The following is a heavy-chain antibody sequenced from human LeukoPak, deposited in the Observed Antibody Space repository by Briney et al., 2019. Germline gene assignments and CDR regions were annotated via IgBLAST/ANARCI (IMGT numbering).Heavy chain of an antibody. CDR1: GFTFSNYW. J-gene: IGHJ4*02. Sequence: GGSLRLSCAASGFTFSNYWMNWVRQAPGKGLEWVANIKQGGGETHNVDSVKGRFSISRDNAKNSLYLQINSLRAEDTAVYYCARGADGAFDYWGQGIVVTVSP. V-gene: IGHV3-7*01. D-gene: IGHD5-24*01. CDR3: ARGADGAFDY. CDR2: IKQGGGET.